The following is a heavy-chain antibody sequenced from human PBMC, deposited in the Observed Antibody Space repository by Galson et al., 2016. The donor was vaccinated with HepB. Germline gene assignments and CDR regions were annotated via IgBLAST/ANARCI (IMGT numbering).Heavy chain of an antibody. CDR3: AKDFCAGYDCYVDGHYFDH. Sequence: SLRLSCAASGFTFSNHAMHWVRQAPGKGPEWVAVIWNDGSKKYYSDSVKGRFTISRDNFENTVSLEMNSLSVEDTALYYCAKDFCAGYDCYVDGHYFDHWGQGMLVTVSS. CDR2: IWNDGSKK. V-gene: IGHV3-33*06. D-gene: IGHD3/OR15-3a*01. CDR1: GFTFSNHA. J-gene: IGHJ4*02.